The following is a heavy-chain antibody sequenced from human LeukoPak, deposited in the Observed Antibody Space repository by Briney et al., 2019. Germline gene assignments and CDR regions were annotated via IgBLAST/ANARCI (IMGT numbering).Heavy chain of an antibody. CDR2: IYPGDSDT. J-gene: IGHJ4*02. Sequence: GESLKISCKGSGYSFISYWIGWVRQMPGKGLEWIGIIYPGDSDTRYSPSFQGQVTISADKSIRNAYLQWSSLKASDTAMYYCARQSDYYDSSGGYWGQGTLVTVSS. CDR3: ARQSDYYDSSGGY. V-gene: IGHV5-51*01. CDR1: GYSFISYW. D-gene: IGHD3-22*01.